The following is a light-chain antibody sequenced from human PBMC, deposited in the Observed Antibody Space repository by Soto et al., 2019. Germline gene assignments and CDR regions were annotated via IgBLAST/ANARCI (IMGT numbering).Light chain of an antibody. CDR1: QSISNW. Sequence: DIPMTQSPSTLSAYVGDRVTITCRASQSISNWLAWYQQKPGEAPNLLIYKASTLESGVPSRFSGSGYGTEFALTISSLQPEDFATDDCQQYSYYSTFGQGTKVDIK. V-gene: IGKV1-5*03. CDR2: KAS. J-gene: IGKJ1*01. CDR3: QQYSYYST.